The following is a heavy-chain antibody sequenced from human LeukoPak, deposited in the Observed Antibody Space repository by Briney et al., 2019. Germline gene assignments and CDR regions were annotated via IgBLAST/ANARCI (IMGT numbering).Heavy chain of an antibody. J-gene: IGHJ3*02. CDR1: GFTFDDYA. V-gene: IGHV3-9*01. Sequence: GGPLRLSCAASGFTFDDYAMHWVRQAPGKGLEWVSGINWNSGSIDYAGSVKGRFTISRDNAMNSLYLQMNTLRAEDTALYYCARGGRANGVYDAFDIWGQGTIVTVSS. CDR2: INWNSGSI. CDR3: ARGGRANGVYDAFDI. D-gene: IGHD3-16*01.